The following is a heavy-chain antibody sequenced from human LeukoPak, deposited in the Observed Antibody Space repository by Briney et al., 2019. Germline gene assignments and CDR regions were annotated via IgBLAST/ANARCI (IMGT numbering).Heavy chain of an antibody. CDR1: GFTFSIYW. J-gene: IGHJ4*02. V-gene: IGHV3-7*01. D-gene: IGHD1-26*01. CDR2: IKQDASEK. CDR3: ARDWDIDY. Sequence: GGSLRLSCVASGFTFSIYWMTWVRQAPGKGLEWVANIKQDASEKSYVDSVKGRFIISRGNAKKSLYLQMNSLRAEDTAVYYCARDWDIDYWGQGTQVTVSS.